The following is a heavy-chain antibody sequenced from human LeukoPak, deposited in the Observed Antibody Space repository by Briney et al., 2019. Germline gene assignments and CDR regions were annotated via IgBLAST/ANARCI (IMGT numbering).Heavy chain of an antibody. Sequence: GASVKVSCKASGYTFTSYGISWVRQAPGQGLEWMGWINPNSGGTNYAQKFQGRVTMTRDTSISTAYMELSRLRSDDTAVYYCARDAAPTAVDYYYYMDVWGKGTTVTVSS. CDR2: INPNSGGT. CDR1: GYTFTSYG. D-gene: IGHD6-25*01. V-gene: IGHV1-2*02. J-gene: IGHJ6*03. CDR3: ARDAAPTAVDYYYYMDV.